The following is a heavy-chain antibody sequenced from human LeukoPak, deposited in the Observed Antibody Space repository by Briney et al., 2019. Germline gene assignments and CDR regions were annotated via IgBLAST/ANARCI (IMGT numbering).Heavy chain of an antibody. CDR2: IYYSGST. V-gene: IGHV4-39*01. CDR1: GGAISSSSYY. D-gene: IGHD6-19*01. CDR3: AGIAVAGSLDDY. Sequence: KPSETLSLTWTGSGGAISSSSYYWGWLRQPPGKGLEWIGSIYYSGSTYYNPSLKSRVTISVDTSKNQFSLKLSSVTAADTAVYYCAGIAVAGSLDDYWGQGTLVTVSS. J-gene: IGHJ4*02.